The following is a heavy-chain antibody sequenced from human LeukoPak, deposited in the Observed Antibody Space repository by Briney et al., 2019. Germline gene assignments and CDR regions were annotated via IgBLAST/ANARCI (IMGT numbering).Heavy chain of an antibody. CDR2: IHYDGSIK. CDR1: GFTFSSSG. V-gene: IGHV3-30*02. CDR3: SKEGVRRCPDDY. Sequence: GGSLRLSCAASGFTFSSSGLHWVRQAPDKGLDWVAFIHYDGSIKFYADCVKGRFTISRDNSKNPLYLQMDSLRGEDPAVYYCSKEGVRRCPDDYWGRGTLVTVSS. J-gene: IGHJ4*02. D-gene: IGHD1-14*01.